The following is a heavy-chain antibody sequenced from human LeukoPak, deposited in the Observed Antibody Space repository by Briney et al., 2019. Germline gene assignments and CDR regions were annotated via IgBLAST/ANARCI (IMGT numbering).Heavy chain of an antibody. J-gene: IGHJ6*02. CDR2: ISWNSGSI. Sequence: SGGSLRLSCAASRFTFDDYAMHWVRQAPGKGLEWVSGISWNSGSIGYADSVKGRFTISRDNAKNSLYLQMSNLRAEDTAVYFCARGGGLDVWGQGATVTVSS. D-gene: IGHD3-16*01. V-gene: IGHV3-9*01. CDR3: ARGGGLDV. CDR1: RFTFDDYA.